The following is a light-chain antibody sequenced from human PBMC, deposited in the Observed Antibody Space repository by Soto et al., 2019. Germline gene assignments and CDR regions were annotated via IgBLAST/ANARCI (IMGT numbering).Light chain of an antibody. Sequence: QSALTQPASVSGSPGQSITISCTGTGSDVGGYNYVSWYQQHPGKAPKLMIYEVRNRPSGISNRFSGSKSGYTASLTISGLQAEDEADYYCSSYTSAGTLVFGGGTKLTVL. CDR3: SSYTSAGTLV. J-gene: IGLJ2*01. V-gene: IGLV2-14*01. CDR2: EVR. CDR1: GSDVGGYNY.